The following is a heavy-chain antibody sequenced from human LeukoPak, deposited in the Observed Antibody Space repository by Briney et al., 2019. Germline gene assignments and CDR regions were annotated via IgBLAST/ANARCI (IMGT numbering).Heavy chain of an antibody. J-gene: IGHJ6*03. CDR1: GYTFTSYG. V-gene: IGHV1-18*01. D-gene: IGHD5-18*01. CDR2: ISTYNGNT. CDR3: ARDGYSYGYNYYYYYMDV. Sequence: ASVKVSCKASGYTFTSYGISWVRQAPGQGLEWMGWISTYNGNTNYAQKFQGRVTMTRDTSISTAYMELSRLRSDDTAVYYCARDGYSYGYNYYYYYMDVWGKGTTVTVSS.